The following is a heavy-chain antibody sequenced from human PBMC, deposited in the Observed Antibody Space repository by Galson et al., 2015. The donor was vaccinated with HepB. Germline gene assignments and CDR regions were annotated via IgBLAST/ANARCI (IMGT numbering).Heavy chain of an antibody. Sequence: SETLSLTCTVSGGSISSSAYCWGWIRQPPGKGLEWIGSVYYSGRTYYNPSLNSRVTTSMDTSEKQFSLRLSSVTAADTAVYFCARHILFGEIPDYFDYWGQGILVTVSS. CDR1: GGSISSSAYC. CDR2: VYYSGRT. J-gene: IGHJ4*02. CDR3: ARHILFGEIPDYFDY. V-gene: IGHV4-39*01. D-gene: IGHD3-10*01.